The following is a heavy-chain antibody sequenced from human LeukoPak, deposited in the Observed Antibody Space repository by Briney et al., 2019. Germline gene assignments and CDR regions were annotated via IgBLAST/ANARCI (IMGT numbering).Heavy chain of an antibody. CDR1: GFTFSSYS. J-gene: IGHJ4*02. V-gene: IGHV3-21*01. D-gene: IGHD5-24*01. CDR2: ISSSSSYI. Sequence: PGGSLRLSCAASGFTFSSYSMNWVRQAPGKGLEGVSSISSSSSYIYYADSVKGRFTISRDNAKNSLYLQMNSLRAEDTAVYSCAKMARRDGYNFDYWGQGTLVTVSS. CDR3: AKMARRDGYNFDY.